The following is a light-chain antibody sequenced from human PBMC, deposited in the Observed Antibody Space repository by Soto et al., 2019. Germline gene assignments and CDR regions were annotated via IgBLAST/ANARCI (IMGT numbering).Light chain of an antibody. V-gene: IGLV3-1*01. CDR1: KLGDKY. Sequence: SYELTQPPSVSVSPGQTASITCSGDKLGDKYAYWYQQKPGQSPVLVIYQHTKRPSGIPERFSGSNSGNTATLTISGTQAMDEADYYCQAWDSSTGIFGGGTQLTVL. J-gene: IGLJ2*01. CDR3: QAWDSSTGI. CDR2: QHT.